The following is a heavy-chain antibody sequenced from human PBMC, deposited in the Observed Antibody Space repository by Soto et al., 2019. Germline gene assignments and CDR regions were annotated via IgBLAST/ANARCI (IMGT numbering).Heavy chain of an antibody. Sequence: GGSLRLSCAASGFTFSSYGMHWVRQAPGKGLEWVAVISYDGSNKYYADSVKGRFTISRDNSKNTLYLQMNSLRAEDTAVYYCAKALYCSGGSCYPAFDYWGQGTLVTVSS. D-gene: IGHD2-15*01. CDR2: ISYDGSNK. CDR3: AKALYCSGGSCYPAFDY. J-gene: IGHJ4*02. V-gene: IGHV3-30*18. CDR1: GFTFSSYG.